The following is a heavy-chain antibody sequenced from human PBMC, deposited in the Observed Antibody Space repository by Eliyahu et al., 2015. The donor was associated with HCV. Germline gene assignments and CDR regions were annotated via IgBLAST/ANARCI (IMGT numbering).Heavy chain of an antibody. Sequence: QLQLQESGPGLVKPSETLSLTCTVSGDSIXSTSHYWAWIRQAPGKGLEWIGSIYYSGSTHYTPSLKSRVTISVDTSKKLYSLKLKSVTAADTAVYYCARQARYCGGDNCHGTRWFDPWGQGILVTVSS. D-gene: IGHD2-21*02. V-gene: IGHV4-39*01. CDR2: IYYSGST. J-gene: IGHJ5*02. CDR1: GDSIXSTSHY. CDR3: ARQARYCGGDNCHGTRWFDP.